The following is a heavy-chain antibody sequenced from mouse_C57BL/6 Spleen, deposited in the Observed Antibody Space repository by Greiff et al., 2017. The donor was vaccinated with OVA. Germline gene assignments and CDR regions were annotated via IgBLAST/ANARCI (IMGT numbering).Heavy chain of an antibody. D-gene: IGHD1-1*01. CDR2: IYPRSGYT. Sequence: QVQLQQPGAELARPGASVKLSCKASGYTFTSYGIRWVKQRTGQGLAWIGEIYPRSGYTYYNEKFKGKATLTADKSSSTAYMELRSLTSEDSAVYYCARSTTVVNYYAMDYWGQGTSVTVSS. CDR1: GYTFTSYG. J-gene: IGHJ4*01. V-gene: IGHV1-81*01. CDR3: ARSTTVVNYYAMDY.